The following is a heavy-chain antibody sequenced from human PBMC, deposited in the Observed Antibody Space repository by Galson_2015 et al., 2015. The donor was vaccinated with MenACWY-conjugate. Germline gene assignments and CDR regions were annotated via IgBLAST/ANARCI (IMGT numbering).Heavy chain of an antibody. D-gene: IGHD3-10*01. V-gene: IGHV3-30*04. J-gene: IGHJ4*02. Sequence: SLRLSCAASGFTFSSYAMHWVRQAPGKGLEWVAVISYDGSNKYYADSVKGRFTISRDNSKNTLYLQMNSLRAEDTAVYYCATLVASYGPGNWDYWGQGTLVTVSS. CDR2: ISYDGSNK. CDR1: GFTFSSYA. CDR3: ATLVASYGPGNWDY.